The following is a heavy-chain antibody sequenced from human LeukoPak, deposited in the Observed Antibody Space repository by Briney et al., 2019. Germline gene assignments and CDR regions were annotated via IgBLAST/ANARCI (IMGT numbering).Heavy chain of an antibody. CDR2: IYSGGNT. Sequence: GGSLRLSCAASGFSVSNTYTSWVRQAPGKGLEWVSIIYSGGNTYYADSVKGRFTISRDNSKNTLYLQMNRLRPEDTAVYYCARGTVTAPDYWGQGTLVTVSS. J-gene: IGHJ4*02. V-gene: IGHV3-53*01. CDR3: ARGTVTAPDY. D-gene: IGHD2-21*02. CDR1: GFSVSNTY.